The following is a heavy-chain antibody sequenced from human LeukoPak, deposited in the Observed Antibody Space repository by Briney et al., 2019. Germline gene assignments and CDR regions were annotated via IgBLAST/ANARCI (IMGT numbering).Heavy chain of an antibody. CDR3: AKAHSEPIDY. CDR2: ISYDGSNK. CDR1: GFTFSSYG. D-gene: IGHD4-11*01. J-gene: IGHJ4*02. Sequence: GGSLRLSCAASGFTFSSYGMHRVRQAPGKGLEWVAVISYDGSNKYYADSVKGRFTISRDNSKNTLYLQMNSLRAEDTAVYYCAKAHSEPIDYWGQGTLVTVSS. V-gene: IGHV3-30*18.